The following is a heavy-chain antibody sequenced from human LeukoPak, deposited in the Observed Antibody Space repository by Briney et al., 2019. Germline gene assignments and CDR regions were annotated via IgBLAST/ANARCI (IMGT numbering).Heavy chain of an antibody. CDR2: INPNSGRA. J-gene: IGHJ5*02. D-gene: IGHD2-21*01. CDR1: GYTFTDYY. CDR3: ARADRLHGGPYLIGP. Sequence: ASVKVSCKTSGYTFTDYYLHWVRQAPGQGLEWMGWINPNSGRASSAQKFQGRVTMTRDTSIATVYMEVSWLTSDDTAIYYCARADRLHGGPYLIGPWGQGTLVTVSS. V-gene: IGHV1-2*02.